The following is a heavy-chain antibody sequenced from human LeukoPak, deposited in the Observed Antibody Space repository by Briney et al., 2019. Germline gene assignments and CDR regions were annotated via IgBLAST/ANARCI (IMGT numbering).Heavy chain of an antibody. V-gene: IGHV3-11*04. CDR2: ISGSGHDI. CDR3: ARGPGYSSF. J-gene: IGHJ4*02. Sequence: GGSLRLSCAASGFTFSDSYMTWVRQAPGKGVEWVAYISGSGHDINYSDSVKGRFTISRDNAKNSLYLQMSSLRVEDTAVYYCARGPGYSSFWGQGTLVTVSS. CDR1: GFTFSDSY. D-gene: IGHD6-19*01.